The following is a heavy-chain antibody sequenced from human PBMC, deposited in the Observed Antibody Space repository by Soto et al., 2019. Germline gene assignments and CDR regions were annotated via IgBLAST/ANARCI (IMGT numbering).Heavy chain of an antibody. Sequence: SETLSLTCTVSGGSISSYYWSWIRQPPGKGLEWIGYIYYSGSTNYNPSLKSRVTISVDTSKNQFSLKLSSVTAADTAVYYCARADCSSTSCYFIGPYYFDYWGQGTLVTVSS. D-gene: IGHD2-2*01. J-gene: IGHJ4*02. CDR2: IYYSGST. CDR3: ARADCSSTSCYFIGPYYFDY. CDR1: GGSISSYY. V-gene: IGHV4-59*08.